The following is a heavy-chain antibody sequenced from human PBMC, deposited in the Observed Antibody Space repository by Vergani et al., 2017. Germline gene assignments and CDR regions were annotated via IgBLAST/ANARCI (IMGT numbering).Heavy chain of an antibody. Sequence: QVQLVQSGAEVKKPGSSVKVSCKASGGTFSSYAISWVRQAPGQGLEWMGGIIPIFGTANDAQKFQGRVTITADESTSTAYMALSSLRSEDTAVYYCARVLEEYSSSSDWFDPWGQGTLVTVSS. CDR2: IIPIFGTA. CDR3: ARVLEEYSSSSDWFDP. CDR1: GGTFSSYA. D-gene: IGHD6-6*01. V-gene: IGHV1-69*19. J-gene: IGHJ5*02.